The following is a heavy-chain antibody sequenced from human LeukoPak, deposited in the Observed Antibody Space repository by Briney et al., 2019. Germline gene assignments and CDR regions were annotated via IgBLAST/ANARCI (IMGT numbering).Heavy chain of an antibody. CDR3: ARTRGSYSSSWPSYYYDSSGYYHNDY. J-gene: IGHJ4*02. CDR1: GYTFTTYA. CDR2: INAGNGNT. D-gene: IGHD3-22*01. Sequence: ASVKVSCKTSGYTFTTYAFHWVRQAPGQRLEWMGSINAGNGNTKFSQNLQGRVTIARDTSASTAYMELSSLRSDDTAVYYCARTRGSYSSSWPSYYYDSSGYYHNDYWGQGTLVTVSS. V-gene: IGHV1-3*01.